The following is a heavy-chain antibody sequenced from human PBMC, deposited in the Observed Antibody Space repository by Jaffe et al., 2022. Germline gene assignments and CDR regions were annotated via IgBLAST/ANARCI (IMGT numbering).Heavy chain of an antibody. CDR3: ARSYGPSNFYYYYYYMDV. Sequence: EVQLVESGGGLVQPGGSLRLSCAASGFTFSSYSMNWVRQAPGKGLEWVSYISSSSSTIYYADSVKGRFTISRDNAKNSLYLQMNSLRAEDTAVYYCARSYGPSNFYYYYYYMDVWGKGTTVTVSS. CDR2: ISSSSSTI. D-gene: IGHD3-10*01. J-gene: IGHJ6*03. V-gene: IGHV3-48*01. CDR1: GFTFSSYS.